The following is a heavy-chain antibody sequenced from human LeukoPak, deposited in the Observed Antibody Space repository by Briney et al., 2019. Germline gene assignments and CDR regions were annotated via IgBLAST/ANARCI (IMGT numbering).Heavy chain of an antibody. D-gene: IGHD1-7*01. CDR1: GFTFSDYY. CDR3: ARSPPGTIDY. V-gene: IGHV3-11*06. J-gene: IGHJ4*02. CDR2: ISGSSSDT. Sequence: GGSLRLSCVASGFTFSDYYMSWIRQAPGKGLEWVSYISGSSSDTKYADSVKGRFTISRDNAKNSLWLQMNSLRAEDTAVYYCARSPPGTIDYWGQGTLVTVSS.